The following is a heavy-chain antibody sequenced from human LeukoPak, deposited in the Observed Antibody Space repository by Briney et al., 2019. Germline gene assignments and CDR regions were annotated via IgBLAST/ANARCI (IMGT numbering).Heavy chain of an antibody. CDR3: AKGGRFLEWLMVDY. J-gene: IGHJ4*02. V-gene: IGHV3-23*01. Sequence: GGSLRLSCAPSGFTFSIYAMSWVRQVPGKGLEWVSAISGDGDTTYYADSVKGRFTISRDNSKSMLYLQMNSLGAEDTAVYYCAKGGRFLEWLMVDYWGQGTLVTVSS. CDR1: GFTFSIYA. D-gene: IGHD3-3*01. CDR2: ISGDGDTT.